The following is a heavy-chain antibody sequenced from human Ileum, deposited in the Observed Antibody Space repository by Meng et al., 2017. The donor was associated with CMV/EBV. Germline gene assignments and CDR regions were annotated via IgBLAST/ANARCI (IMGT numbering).Heavy chain of an antibody. CDR2: TYHRSQWYT. CDR1: GDSGSSDNAA. Sequence: CPLSGDSGSSDNAAWNWIRQSPSRGLEWLGRTYHRSQWYTDYAISVQSRITINADTSKNQFSLHLNSVSPEDTAVYYCARGWALDYWGQGTLVTVSS. CDR3: ARGWALDY. J-gene: IGHJ4*02. D-gene: IGHD3-10*01. V-gene: IGHV6-1*01.